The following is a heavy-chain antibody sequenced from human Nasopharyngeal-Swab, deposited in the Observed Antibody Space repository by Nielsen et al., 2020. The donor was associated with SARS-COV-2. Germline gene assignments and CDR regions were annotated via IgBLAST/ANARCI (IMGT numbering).Heavy chain of an antibody. CDR1: GFSLTTSGVG. J-gene: IGHJ6*03. Sequence: SGPTLVKPTQTLTLTCSFSGFSLTTSGVGVAWIRQPPGKALEWPALLNWDDGQRYNPPLTPRLTITKDPSKNQVVLTLTDMGPVDSGTYFCAHITRGLERDTIFGVPLASLSYYYMDVWGKGTTVTVS. V-gene: IGHV2-5*02. CDR2: LNWDDGQ. D-gene: IGHD3-3*01. CDR3: AHITRGLERDTIFGVPLASLSYYYMDV.